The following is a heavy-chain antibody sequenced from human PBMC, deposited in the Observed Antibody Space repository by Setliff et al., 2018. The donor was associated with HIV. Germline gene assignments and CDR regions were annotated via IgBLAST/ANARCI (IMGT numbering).Heavy chain of an antibody. J-gene: IGHJ4*02. Sequence: LRLSCEGSGFTFNNFAMHWVRQAPGKGLEWVSGISWNSGILGYADSAKGRFTISRDNVRNSLHLQMNSLRAEDTAVYYCARSTFFGVVIGWYYFDYWGQGALVTVSS. D-gene: IGHD3-3*01. CDR3: ARSTFFGVVIGWYYFDY. CDR2: ISWNSGIL. V-gene: IGHV3-9*01. CDR1: GFTFNNFA.